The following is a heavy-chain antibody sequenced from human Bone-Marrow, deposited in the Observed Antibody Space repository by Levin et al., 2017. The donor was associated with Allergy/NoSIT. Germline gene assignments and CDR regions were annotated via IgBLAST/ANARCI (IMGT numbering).Heavy chain of an antibody. Sequence: GESLRLSCAASGFTFSSYGMHWVRQAPGKGLEWVAVISYDGSNKYYADSVKGRFTISRDNSKNTLYLQMNSLRAEDTAVYYCAKDLGRYSSSWDPFDYWGQGTLVTVSS. CDR1: GFTFSSYG. CDR2: ISYDGSNK. J-gene: IGHJ4*02. D-gene: IGHD6-13*01. V-gene: IGHV3-30*18. CDR3: AKDLGRYSSSWDPFDY.